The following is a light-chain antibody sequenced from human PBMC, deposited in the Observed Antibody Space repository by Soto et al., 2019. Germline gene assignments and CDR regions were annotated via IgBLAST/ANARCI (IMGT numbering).Light chain of an antibody. Sequence: QSVLTQPASVSGSPGQSITISCTGTSSDVGAYNYVSWYQQYPGKAPKVIIYDVSNRPSGVSNRFSGSKSGNTASLTISGLQADDEADYYCNSYASSGTPYVSGTGTKVTVL. V-gene: IGLV2-14*01. J-gene: IGLJ1*01. CDR1: SSDVGAYNY. CDR2: DVS. CDR3: NSYASSGTPYV.